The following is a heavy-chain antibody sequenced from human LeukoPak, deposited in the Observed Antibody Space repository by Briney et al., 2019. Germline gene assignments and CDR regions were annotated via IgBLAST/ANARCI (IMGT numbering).Heavy chain of an antibody. CDR1: GFTFSSYS. J-gene: IGHJ4*02. D-gene: IGHD3-3*01. CDR3: ARDQIRFLEWLCHFDY. Sequence: GGSLRLSCAASGFTFSSYSMNWVRQAPGKGLEWVSSISSSSSYIYYADSVKGRFTISRDNAKNSLYLQMNSLRAEDTAVYYCARDQIRFLEWLCHFDYWGQGTLVTVSS. CDR2: ISSSSSYI. V-gene: IGHV3-21*01.